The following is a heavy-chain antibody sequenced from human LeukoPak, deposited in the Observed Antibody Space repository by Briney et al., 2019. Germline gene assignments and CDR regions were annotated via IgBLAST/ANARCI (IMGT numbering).Heavy chain of an antibody. CDR3: ARDSMTTVTFDY. D-gene: IGHD4-17*01. CDR1: GGSISSSSYY. J-gene: IGHJ4*02. V-gene: IGHV4-61*01. CDR2: IYYSGST. Sequence: PSETLSLTCTVSGGSISSSSYYWGWIRQPPGKGLEWIGYIYYSGSTNYNPSLKSRVTISVDTSKNQFSLKLSSVTAADTAVYYCARDSMTTVTFDYWGQGTLVTVSS.